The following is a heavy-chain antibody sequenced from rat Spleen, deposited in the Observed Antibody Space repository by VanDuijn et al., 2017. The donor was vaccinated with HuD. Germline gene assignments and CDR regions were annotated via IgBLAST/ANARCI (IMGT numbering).Heavy chain of an antibody. CDR1: GFTFSDYY. J-gene: IGHJ2*01. CDR2: ITDTGSSS. D-gene: IGHD2-1*01. Sequence: EVQLVESDGGLVQPGRSLKLSCAASGFTFSDYYMAWVRQAPGKGLEWVASITDTGSSSYYPDSVKGRFTISRDNAENTVYLQMDSLRSEDTATYYCVSRDTIPDHWGQGVMVTVSS. CDR3: VSRDTIPDH. V-gene: IGHV5-22*01.